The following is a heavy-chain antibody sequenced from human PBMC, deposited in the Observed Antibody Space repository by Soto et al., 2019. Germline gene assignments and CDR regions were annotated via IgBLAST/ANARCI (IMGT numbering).Heavy chain of an antibody. CDR2: INPGDSDT. J-gene: IGHJ4*02. D-gene: IGHD5-18*01. CDR3: ARPEAYLDTAMAD. CDR1: GYNFANYW. Sequence: GESLKISCKGSGYNFANYWIGWVRQMPGKGLEWMGIINPGDSDTRYSSSFEGQVTISADKSITTAYLQWSSLKASDTAMYYCARPEAYLDTAMADWGKGTLVTVSS. V-gene: IGHV5-51*01.